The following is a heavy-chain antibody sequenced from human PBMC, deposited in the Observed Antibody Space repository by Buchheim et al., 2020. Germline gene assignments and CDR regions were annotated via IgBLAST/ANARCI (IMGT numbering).Heavy chain of an antibody. CDR2: ISDSGGST. CDR1: GFAFASYA. D-gene: IGHD5-12*01. V-gene: IGHV3-23*01. J-gene: IGHJ4*02. Sequence: EVQLLESGGGLVQPGGSLRLSCAASGFAFASYAMTWVRQAPGKGLEWVSTISDSGGSTYYADSVRGRFTISSDNSKSTLYLQMNSLRAEDPAVYYCAKDRGTSGYEIFDYWGQGTL. CDR3: AKDRGTSGYEIFDY.